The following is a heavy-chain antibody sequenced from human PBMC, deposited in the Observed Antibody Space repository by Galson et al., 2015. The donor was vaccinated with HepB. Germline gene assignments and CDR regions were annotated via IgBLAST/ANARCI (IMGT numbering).Heavy chain of an antibody. J-gene: IGHJ3*02. CDR3: ARGTRWETRAFDI. V-gene: IGHV3-7*03. CDR2: IKQDGSEK. Sequence: SLRLSCAASGFTFSSYWMSWVRQAPGKGLEWVANIKQDGSEKYYVDSVKGRFTISRDNAKNSLYLQMNSLRAEDTAVYYCARGTRWETRAFDIWGQGTMVTVSS. D-gene: IGHD1-26*01. CDR1: GFTFSSYW.